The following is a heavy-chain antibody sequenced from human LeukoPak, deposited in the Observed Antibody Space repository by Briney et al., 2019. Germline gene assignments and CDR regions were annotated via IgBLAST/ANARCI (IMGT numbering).Heavy chain of an antibody. V-gene: IGHV4-34*01. J-gene: IGHJ4*02. CDR2: ISHSGST. CDR1: GGSFSDYY. D-gene: IGHD3-10*01. Sequence: SETLSLTCAVYGGSFSDYYWSWIRQPPGKGLEWIGEISHSGSTYYNPSLKSRVTISIDTSKKQFSLKLNSVTAADTAVYYCARGGYGSGTYYNYWGQGTLVTVSS. CDR3: ARGGYGSGTYYNY.